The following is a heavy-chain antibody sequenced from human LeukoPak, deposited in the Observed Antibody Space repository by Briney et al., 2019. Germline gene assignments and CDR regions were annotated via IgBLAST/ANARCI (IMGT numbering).Heavy chain of an antibody. D-gene: IGHD3-3*01. J-gene: IGHJ3*02. CDR1: GFTASSYA. Sequence: GGSLRLSCAAAGFTASSYAMSWVRQAPGKWLEWVSAMSGSGGSTYYADSVKRRFHISRDNSKNALYLKMNSLRAEDTAVYYCAKDNRAPGITIFGVVIIGAFDIWGQGTMVTVSS. CDR2: MSGSGGST. CDR3: AKDNRAPGITIFGVVIIGAFDI. V-gene: IGHV3-23*01.